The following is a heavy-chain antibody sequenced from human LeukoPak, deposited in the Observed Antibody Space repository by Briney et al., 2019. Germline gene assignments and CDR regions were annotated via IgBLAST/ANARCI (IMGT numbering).Heavy chain of an antibody. Sequence: PGGSLRLSCAASGFTFSDYYMSWIRQAPGKGLEWVSYISSSGSTIYYADSVKGRFTISRDNAKNSLYLQMNSLRADDTAVYYCASSSGWRPHDAFDIWGQGTMVTVSS. CDR2: ISSSGSTI. V-gene: IGHV3-11*01. CDR1: GFTFSDYY. D-gene: IGHD6-19*01. J-gene: IGHJ3*02. CDR3: ASSSGWRPHDAFDI.